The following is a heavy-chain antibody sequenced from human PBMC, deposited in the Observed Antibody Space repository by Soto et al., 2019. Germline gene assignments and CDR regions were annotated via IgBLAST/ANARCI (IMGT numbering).Heavy chain of an antibody. CDR3: ARRIIALEIFDF. D-gene: IGHD3-10*01. Sequence: QVQLQESGPGLVKPSETLSLTCTVSGGSMTSYYWSWIRQPPGKGLEWIGFIYYTGNTKYNPSLKSRVTISIDTSKCLFSLKLNSVTAADTAVYYCARRIIALEIFDFWGPGTVVTVSS. J-gene: IGHJ4*02. CDR2: IYYTGNT. V-gene: IGHV4-59*08. CDR1: GGSMTSYY.